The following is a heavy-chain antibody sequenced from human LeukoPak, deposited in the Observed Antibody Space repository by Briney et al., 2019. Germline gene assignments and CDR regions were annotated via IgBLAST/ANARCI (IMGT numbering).Heavy chain of an antibody. D-gene: IGHD6-13*01. CDR1: GYTFTSYG. J-gene: IGHJ5*02. V-gene: IGHV1-69*13. Sequence: GASVKVSCKASGYTFTSYGISWVRQAPGQGLEWMGGIIPIFGTANYAQKFQGRVTITADESTSTAYMELSSLRSEDTAVYYCARGGIAAAGRPNWFDPWGQGTLVTVSS. CDR3: ARGGIAAAGRPNWFDP. CDR2: IIPIFGTA.